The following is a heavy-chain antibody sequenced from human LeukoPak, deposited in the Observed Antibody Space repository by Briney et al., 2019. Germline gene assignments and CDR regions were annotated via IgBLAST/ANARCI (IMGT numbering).Heavy chain of an antibody. J-gene: IGHJ6*03. V-gene: IGHV4-4*07. CDR1: GGSISRYY. Sequence: PSETLSLTCTVSGGSISRYYWSWIRQSAGKGLEWIGRIYTTGSTDYNPSLKSRVTISVDTSKNQFSLKLSSVTAADTAVYYCARTPFYYYMDVWGKGTTVTVSS. CDR3: ARTPFYYYMDV. CDR2: IYTTGST.